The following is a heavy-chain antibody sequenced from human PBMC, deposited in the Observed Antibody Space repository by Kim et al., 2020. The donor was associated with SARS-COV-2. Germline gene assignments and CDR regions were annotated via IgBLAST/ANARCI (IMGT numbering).Heavy chain of an antibody. CDR2: IKTKTGNQ. D-gene: IGHD3-10*01. CDR1: GNTFSSYA. CDR3: ASDMVYGVISAFDL. J-gene: IGHJ3*01. V-gene: IGHV7-4-1*02. Sequence: ASVKVSCKASGNTFSSYAMNWVRQAPGQGLEWMGWIKTKTGNQKNAQGFTAGLVFSLETPVSTTYLQITSLKYEETAVYYCASDMVYGVISAFDLWGQGTTLTVSS.